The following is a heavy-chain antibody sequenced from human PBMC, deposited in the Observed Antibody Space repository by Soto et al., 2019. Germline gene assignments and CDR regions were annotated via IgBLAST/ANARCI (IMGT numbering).Heavy chain of an antibody. CDR2: IYWDDDK. J-gene: IGHJ4*02. CDR3: AHTRIAVAVPRFDC. D-gene: IGHD6-19*01. V-gene: IGHV2-5*02. Sequence: QITLKESGPTLVKPTQTLTLTCTFSGFSLSTSGVGVGWIRQPPGKALEWLALIYWDDDKRYSPSLKSSLTITKDTSKNQMVLTMTNMDPVDTATYYCAHTRIAVAVPRFDCWGQGTLVTVSS. CDR1: GFSLSTSGVG.